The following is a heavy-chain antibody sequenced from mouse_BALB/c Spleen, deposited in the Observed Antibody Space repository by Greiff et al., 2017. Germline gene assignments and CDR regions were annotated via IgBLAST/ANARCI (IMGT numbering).Heavy chain of an antibody. D-gene: IGHD3-2*01. CDR1: GFTFSSYA. CDR2: ISSGGSYT. V-gene: IGHV5-9-4*01. Sequence: QRVESGGGLVKPGGSLKLSCAASGFTFSSYAMSWVRQSPEKRLEWVAEISSGGSYTYYPDTVTGRFTISRDNAKNTLYLEMSSLRSEDTAMYYCAKRQLGLRGWFAYWGQGTLVTVSA. J-gene: IGHJ3*01. CDR3: AKRQLGLRGWFAY.